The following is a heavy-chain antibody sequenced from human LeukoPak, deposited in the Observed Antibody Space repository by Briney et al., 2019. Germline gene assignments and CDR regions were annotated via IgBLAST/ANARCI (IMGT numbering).Heavy chain of an antibody. Sequence: GGSLRLSCAASGFTFDDYAMHWVRQAPGKGLEWVSGISWNSGSIGYADSVKGRFTISRDNSKNTLYLQMNSLRAEDTAVYYCATSDYYDSSGYYYVGDFQHWGQGTLVTVSS. J-gene: IGHJ1*01. D-gene: IGHD3-22*01. CDR2: ISWNSGSI. CDR1: GFTFDDYA. V-gene: IGHV3-9*01. CDR3: ATSDYYDSSGYYYVGDFQH.